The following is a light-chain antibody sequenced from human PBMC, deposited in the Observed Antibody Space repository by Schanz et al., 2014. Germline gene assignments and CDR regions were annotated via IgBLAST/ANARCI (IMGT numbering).Light chain of an antibody. V-gene: IGKV4-1*01. Sequence: DIVMTQSPDSLAVALGERATIPCKSSQSVLDRSNNKNYLVWYQQKPGQPPNLLISWASTRESGVPDRFSGSGSGTDFTLTISSLQAEDVAVYYCQQFYSLPLTFGGGTKVEFK. CDR3: QQFYSLPLT. J-gene: IGKJ4*01. CDR1: QSVLDRSNNKNY. CDR2: WAS.